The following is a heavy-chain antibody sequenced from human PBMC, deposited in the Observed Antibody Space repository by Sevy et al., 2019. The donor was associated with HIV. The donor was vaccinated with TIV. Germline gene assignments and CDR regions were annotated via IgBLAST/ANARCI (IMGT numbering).Heavy chain of an antibody. CDR3: AHETIGRFDS. D-gene: IGHD3-16*01. V-gene: IGHV3-7*01. CDR2: IKGDGSDK. Sequence: GGSLRLSCAASGFTFSVYWMNWVRQAPGKGLEWVANIKGDGSDKHYVDSVEGRFTISRDNGKNFLYLQMNSLRVEDTAVYYCAHETIGRFDSWGQGTLVTVSS. CDR1: GFTFSVYW. J-gene: IGHJ4*02.